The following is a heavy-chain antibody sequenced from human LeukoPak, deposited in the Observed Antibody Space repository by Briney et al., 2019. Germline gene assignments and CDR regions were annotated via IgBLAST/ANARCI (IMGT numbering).Heavy chain of an antibody. D-gene: IGHD4-23*01. CDR2: IYYSGST. J-gene: IGHJ4*02. V-gene: IGHV4-39*01. Sequence: PSETLSLTCTVSGGSISSSSYYWGWIRQPPGKGLEWIGSIYYSGSTYYNPSLKSRVTISVDTSKNQFSLKLSSVTAADTAVYYCARGGMTTVVPLDYWGQGTLVTVSS. CDR1: GGSISSSSYY. CDR3: ARGGMTTVVPLDY.